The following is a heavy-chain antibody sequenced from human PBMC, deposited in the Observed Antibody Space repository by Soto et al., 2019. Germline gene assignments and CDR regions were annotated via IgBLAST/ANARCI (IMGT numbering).Heavy chain of an antibody. D-gene: IGHD6-13*01. CDR3: ARAPSSSWYNGTFYFDS. V-gene: IGHV1-69*06. J-gene: IGHJ4*02. CDR2: IIPLFDAT. Sequence: QVQLVQSGAEVRKPGSSVKVSCKASGGTFTTYDISWVRQAPGQGLEWMGGIIPLFDATKYAQKFQGRVTITADKSTGTAYMELSSLRSEDTAMYYCARAPSSSWYNGTFYFDSWGQGTLVTGSS. CDR1: GGTFTTYD.